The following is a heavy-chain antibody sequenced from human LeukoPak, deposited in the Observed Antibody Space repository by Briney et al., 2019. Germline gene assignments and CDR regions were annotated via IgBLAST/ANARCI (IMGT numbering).Heavy chain of an antibody. CDR3: ARGSGAYGDFDY. J-gene: IGHJ4*02. Sequence: GGSLRLSCAASGLSVSGNWMHWVRQAPGKGLMWASRISSDGSTYYADSARGRFTISRDNAANTVYLQVNGLRAEGTAVYYCARGSGAYGDFDYWGQGTLVTVSS. V-gene: IGHV3-74*01. CDR2: ISSDGST. D-gene: IGHD6-19*01. CDR1: GLSVSGNW.